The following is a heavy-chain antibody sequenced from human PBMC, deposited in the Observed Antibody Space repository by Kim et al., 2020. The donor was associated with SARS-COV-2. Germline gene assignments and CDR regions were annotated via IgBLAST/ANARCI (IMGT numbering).Heavy chain of an antibody. J-gene: IGHJ4*02. Sequence: TYSNPSLKSRVTISVDTSKNQFSLKLSSVTAADTAVYYCARDGYSGYAGYWGQGTLVTVSS. CDR3: ARDGYSGYAGY. V-gene: IGHV4-31*02. D-gene: IGHD5-12*01. CDR2: T.